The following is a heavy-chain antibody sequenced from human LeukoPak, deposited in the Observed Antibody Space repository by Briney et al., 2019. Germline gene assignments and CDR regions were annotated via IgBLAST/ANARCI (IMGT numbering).Heavy chain of an antibody. CDR1: GYTFTRFD. D-gene: IGHD3-9*01. J-gene: IGHJ6*02. CDR2: MKPKRGNT. CDR3: ARPDILTGYLDYYYYGMDV. V-gene: IGHV1-8*01. Sequence: ASVKVSCKASGYTFTRFDINWGRQATGPGLEWMGLMKPKRGNTGFAQKFQGRVTMTRNTSISTAYMELSSLRSEDTAVYYCARPDILTGYLDYYYYGMDVWGQGTTVTVSS.